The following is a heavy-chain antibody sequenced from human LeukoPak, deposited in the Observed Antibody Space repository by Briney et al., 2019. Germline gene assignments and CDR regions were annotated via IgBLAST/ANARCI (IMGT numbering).Heavy chain of an antibody. Sequence: PGGSLRLSCAASGFTVSSNFMSWVRQAPGKGLEWVANIKQDGSEKYYVDSVKGRFTISRDNAKNSLYLQMNSLRAEDTAVYYCARGSPYRDSDDYWGQGTLVTVSS. CDR2: IKQDGSEK. V-gene: IGHV3-7*05. CDR3: ARGSPYRDSDDY. CDR1: GFTVSSNF. J-gene: IGHJ4*02. D-gene: IGHD1-26*01.